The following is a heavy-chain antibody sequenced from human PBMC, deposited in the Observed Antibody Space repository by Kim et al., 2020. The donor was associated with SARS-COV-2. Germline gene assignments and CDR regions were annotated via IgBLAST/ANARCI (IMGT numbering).Heavy chain of an antibody. CDR2: IKYDGSEK. Sequence: GGSLRLSCAASGLIFSNYWMTWVRQAPGKGLEWVANIKYDGSEKYYVDSVKGRFTISRDNAKNSLYLQINSLRADDTAVYYCARDPRIPAAGTKYYYHNGMDVWGQGTTVTVSS. D-gene: IGHD6-13*01. CDR1: GLIFSNYW. J-gene: IGHJ6*02. CDR3: ARDPRIPAAGTKYYYHNGMDV. V-gene: IGHV3-7*03.